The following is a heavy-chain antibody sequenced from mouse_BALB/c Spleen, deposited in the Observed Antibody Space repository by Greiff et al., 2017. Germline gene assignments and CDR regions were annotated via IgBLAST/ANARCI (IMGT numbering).Heavy chain of an antibody. CDR1: GYTFTSYW. D-gene: IGHD2-4*01. J-gene: IGHJ1*01. CDR3: ARYGYDYGYWYFDV. V-gene: IGHV1-87*01. Sequence: QVQLQQSGAELARPGASVKLSCKASGYTFTSYWMQWVKQRPGQGLEWIGAIYPGDGDTRYTQKFKGKATLTADKSSSTAYMQLSSLASEDSAVYYCARYGYDYGYWYFDVWGAGTTVTVSS. CDR2: IYPGDGDT.